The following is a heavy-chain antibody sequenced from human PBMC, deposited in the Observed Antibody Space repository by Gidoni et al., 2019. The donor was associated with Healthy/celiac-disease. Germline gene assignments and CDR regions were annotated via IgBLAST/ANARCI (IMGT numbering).Heavy chain of an antibody. Sequence: QVQLVESGGGVVQPGRSLRLSCAASGFTFSSSGMHWVRQAPGKGLEWVAVISYDGSNKYYADSVKGRFTISRDNSKNTLYLQMNSLRAEDTAVYYCAKDGGYYDSSGSSLHPDYWGQGTLVTVSS. CDR3: AKDGGYYDSSGSSLHPDY. CDR1: GFTFSSSG. V-gene: IGHV3-30*18. CDR2: ISYDGSNK. J-gene: IGHJ4*02. D-gene: IGHD3-22*01.